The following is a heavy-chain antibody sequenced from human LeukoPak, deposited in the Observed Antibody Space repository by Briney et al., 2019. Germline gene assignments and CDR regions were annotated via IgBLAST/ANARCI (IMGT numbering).Heavy chain of an antibody. CDR1: GYIFTDYY. CDR2: INANSGGT. D-gene: IGHD2-15*01. CDR3: ARAAGYCSGGTCLYYFDY. Sequence: GASVKVSCKTSGYIFTDYYMHWVRQAPGQGLEWMGRINANSGGTNYAQKFQGRVSLTRDTSISTAYMELSRLRSDDTAVYYCARAAGYCSGGTCLYYFDYWGQGTPVTVSS. V-gene: IGHV1-2*06. J-gene: IGHJ4*02.